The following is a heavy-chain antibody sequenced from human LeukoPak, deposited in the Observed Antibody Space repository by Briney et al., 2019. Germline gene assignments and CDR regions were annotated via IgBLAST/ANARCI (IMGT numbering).Heavy chain of an antibody. D-gene: IGHD3-22*01. CDR3: ARSSGYPFFDY. CDR2: ITSTSDTI. J-gene: IGHJ4*02. CDR1: GFTFSDYS. Sequence: PGGSLRFSCEASGFTFSDYSMNWVRQAPGEGLEWLSCITSTSDTIYYADSVKGRFTSSRDNAKNSVYLQMNSLRAEDTAVYYCARSSGYPFFDYWGQGTLVTVSS. V-gene: IGHV3-48*01.